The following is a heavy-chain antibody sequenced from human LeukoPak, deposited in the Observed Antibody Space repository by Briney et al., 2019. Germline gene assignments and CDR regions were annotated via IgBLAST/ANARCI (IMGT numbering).Heavy chain of an antibody. V-gene: IGHV3-23*01. CDR1: GFTFSSYA. J-gene: IGHJ4*02. D-gene: IGHD2-15*01. Sequence: GGSLRLSCAASGFTFSSYAMSWVRQAPGKGLEWVSAISGSGGSTYYADSVKGRFTISRDNSKNMLYLQMNSLRAEDTAVYYCAKDRHSIIVVVVAALDYWGQGTLVTVSS. CDR2: ISGSGGST. CDR3: AKDRHSIIVVVVAALDY.